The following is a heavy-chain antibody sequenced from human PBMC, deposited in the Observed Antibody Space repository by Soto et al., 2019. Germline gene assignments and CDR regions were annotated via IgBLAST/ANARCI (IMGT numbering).Heavy chain of an antibody. J-gene: IGHJ4*02. CDR1: GYTFTSYG. V-gene: IGHV1-18*01. Sequence: ASVKVSCKASGYTFTSYGISWVRQAPGQGLEWMGWISAYNGNTNYAQKLQGRVTMTRDTSTSTVYMELSSLRSEDTAVCYCARADYNFWSGSTLQYYFDYWGQGTLVTVSS. CDR2: ISAYNGNT. CDR3: ARADYNFWSGSTLQYYFDY. D-gene: IGHD3-3*01.